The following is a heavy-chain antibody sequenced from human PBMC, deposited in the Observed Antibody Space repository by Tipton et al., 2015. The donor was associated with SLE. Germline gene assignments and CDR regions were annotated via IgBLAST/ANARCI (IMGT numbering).Heavy chain of an antibody. Sequence: QVQLVQSGAEVKKPGASVKVSCKASDYSFSSYGISWVRQAPGQGLEWIGWFSPYSGNTNPAQNLQGRVTMTADTSTSTAYMELSSLRSEDTAVYYCARDRGGSDIWGQGTMVTVSS. V-gene: IGHV1-18*01. CDR3: ARDRGGSDI. CDR2: FSPYSGNT. D-gene: IGHD1-26*01. J-gene: IGHJ3*02. CDR1: DYSFSSYG.